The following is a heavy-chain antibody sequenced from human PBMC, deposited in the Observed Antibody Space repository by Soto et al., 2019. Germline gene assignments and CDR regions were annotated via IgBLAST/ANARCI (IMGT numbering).Heavy chain of an antibody. Sequence: SETLSLTCTVSGGSISSYYWSWIRQPPGKGLEWIGYIYYSGSTNYNPSLKSRVTISVDTSKNQFSLKLSSVTAADTAVYYCARDAYDSSGYYIYFDYWGQGTLVTVSS. J-gene: IGHJ4*02. V-gene: IGHV4-59*12. CDR3: ARDAYDSSGYYIYFDY. D-gene: IGHD3-22*01. CDR1: GGSISSYY. CDR2: IYYSGST.